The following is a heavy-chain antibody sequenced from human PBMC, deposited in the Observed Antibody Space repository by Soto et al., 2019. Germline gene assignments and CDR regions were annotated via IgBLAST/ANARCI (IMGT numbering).Heavy chain of an antibody. D-gene: IGHD1-26*01. V-gene: IGHV4-59*01. J-gene: IGHJ4*02. CDR2: IHYSGNT. CDR1: GGSISSYY. Sequence: QVQLQESGPGLVKPSETLSLTCSVSGGSISSYYWSWIRQPPGKGLECIGCIHYSGNTNYNHSLKIRVTISVDTSKNQFSLKLSSVTAADTAVYYCAREVGNYFDYWGQGTLVTVSS. CDR3: AREVGNYFDY.